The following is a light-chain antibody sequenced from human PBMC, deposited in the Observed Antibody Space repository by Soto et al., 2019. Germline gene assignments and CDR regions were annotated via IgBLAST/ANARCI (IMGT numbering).Light chain of an antibody. Sequence: SYELTQPLSVSVAPGQTARITCGGYIIRSQSVHWYQQKPGQAPVLVVYDDSDRPSGIPERFSGSKSGNTATLTINRVEAGDEADYYCQVWDSNNDQVVFGEGTKLTVL. CDR3: QVWDSNNDQVV. V-gene: IGLV3-21*02. CDR1: IIRSQS. CDR2: DDS. J-gene: IGLJ3*02.